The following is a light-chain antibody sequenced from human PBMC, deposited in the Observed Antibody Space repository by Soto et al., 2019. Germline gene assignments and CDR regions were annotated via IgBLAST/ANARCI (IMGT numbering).Light chain of an antibody. Sequence: AIRMTQSPSSLSASTGDRVTITCRASQGISSYLAWYQQKPGKAPKLLIYAASTLQSGVPSRFSGGGSGTEFTLTISSLQPDDFATYYCHQYHTYSTFGQGTKVDI. CDR3: HQYHTYST. J-gene: IGKJ1*01. CDR2: AAS. CDR1: QGISSY. V-gene: IGKV1-8*01.